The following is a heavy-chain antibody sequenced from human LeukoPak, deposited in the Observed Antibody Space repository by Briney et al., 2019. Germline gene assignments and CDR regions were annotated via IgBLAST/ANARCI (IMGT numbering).Heavy chain of an antibody. CDR1: GVSISSGDYY. CDR3: ARENGNFDY. Sequence: PSETLSLTCTVSGVSISSGDYYWSWIRQPPGRGLGWIGYIYYSGSTYYNPSLKSRVTISVDTSKNQFSLKLSSVTAADTAVYYCARENGNFDYWGQGTLVTVSS. D-gene: IGHD1-26*01. V-gene: IGHV4-30-4*01. CDR2: IYYSGST. J-gene: IGHJ4*02.